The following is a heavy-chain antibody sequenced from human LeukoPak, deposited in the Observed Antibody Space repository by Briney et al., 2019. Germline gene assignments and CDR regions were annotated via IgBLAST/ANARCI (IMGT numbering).Heavy chain of an antibody. Sequence: SVKVSGKASGGTFSSYAISWVRQAPGQGLEWMGRIIPIFGTANYAQKFQGRVTITTDESTSTAYMELSSLRSEDTAVYYCARDLSFYGSGSQYYFDYWGQGTLVTVSS. CDR1: GGTFSSYA. D-gene: IGHD3-10*01. J-gene: IGHJ4*02. CDR3: ARDLSFYGSGSQYYFDY. V-gene: IGHV1-69*05. CDR2: IIPIFGTA.